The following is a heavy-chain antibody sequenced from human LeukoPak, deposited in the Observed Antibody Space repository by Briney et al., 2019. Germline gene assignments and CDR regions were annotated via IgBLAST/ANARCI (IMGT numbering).Heavy chain of an antibody. Sequence: SETLSLTCTVSGGSISSYHWSWIRQPPGKGLEWIGYIYYSGSTNYNPSLKSRVTISVDTSKNQFSLKLSSVTAADTAVYYCARLSDGDYHFDYWGQGTLVTVSS. CDR3: ARLSDGDYHFDY. D-gene: IGHD4-17*01. CDR1: GGSISSYH. V-gene: IGHV4-59*08. J-gene: IGHJ4*02. CDR2: IYYSGST.